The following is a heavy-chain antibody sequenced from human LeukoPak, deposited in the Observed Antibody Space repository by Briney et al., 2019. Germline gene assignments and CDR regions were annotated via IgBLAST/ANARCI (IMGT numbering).Heavy chain of an antibody. V-gene: IGHV3-74*01. CDR1: GFSFSSYW. D-gene: IGHD3-16*01. Sequence: GGSLRLSCAASGFSFSSYWMHWVRQAPGKGLVWVSHINTDGTRTSYADSVKGRFTISRDNAKNTLSLQMNSLRAEDTAVYYCAKYNYEAGLYYYGMDVWGQGTTVTVSS. J-gene: IGHJ6*02. CDR2: INTDGTRT. CDR3: AKYNYEAGLYYYGMDV.